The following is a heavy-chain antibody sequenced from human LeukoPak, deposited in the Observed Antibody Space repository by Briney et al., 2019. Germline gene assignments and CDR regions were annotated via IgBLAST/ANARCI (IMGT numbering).Heavy chain of an antibody. J-gene: IGHJ4*02. Sequence: GGSLRLSCAASGFTFSSYWMSWVRQAPGKGLEWVANIKQDGSEKYYVDSVKGRFTISRDNAKNSPYLQMNSLRAEDTAVYYCARDHEWELLPTDYWGQGTLVTVSS. CDR1: GFTFSSYW. CDR2: IKQDGSEK. CDR3: ARDHEWELLPTDY. V-gene: IGHV3-7*01. D-gene: IGHD1-26*01.